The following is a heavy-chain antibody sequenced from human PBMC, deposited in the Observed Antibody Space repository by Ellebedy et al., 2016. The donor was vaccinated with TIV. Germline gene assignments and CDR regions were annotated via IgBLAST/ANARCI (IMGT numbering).Heavy chain of an antibody. CDR2: INIDGSST. J-gene: IGHJ3*02. Sequence: GESLKISCAASRFTFSNYWMHWVRQAPGKGPVWVSRINIDGSSTSYADSVKGRFTISRDNAKNTLYLQMNSLRAEDTALYYCARVYCSGATCPAAFDIWGQGTMVTVSS. CDR1: RFTFSNYW. V-gene: IGHV3-74*01. CDR3: ARVYCSGATCPAAFDI. D-gene: IGHD2-15*01.